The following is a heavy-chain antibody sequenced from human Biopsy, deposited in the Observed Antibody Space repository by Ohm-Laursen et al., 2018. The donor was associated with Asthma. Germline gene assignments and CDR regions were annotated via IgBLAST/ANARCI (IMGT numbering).Heavy chain of an antibody. CDR3: AGGRYCSGASCLYGMDV. V-gene: IGHV3-11*01. CDR1: GMSVSDYY. J-gene: IGHJ6*02. Sequence: SLRLSCTALGMSVSDYYMTWLRQSPGKGLEWLSHIGIKGTSIYYADSVKGRFTISRDNAKNSLFLQMNGLRADDTAVYFCAGGRYCSGASCLYGMDVWGQGTTVSVS. CDR2: IGIKGTSI. D-gene: IGHD2-15*01.